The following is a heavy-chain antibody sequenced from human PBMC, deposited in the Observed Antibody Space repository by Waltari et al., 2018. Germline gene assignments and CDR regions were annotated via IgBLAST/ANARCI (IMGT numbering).Heavy chain of an antibody. V-gene: IGHV4-38-2*02. CDR2: VYRSGQT. J-gene: IGHJ2*01. CDR1: GDSIRSGYY. Sequence: QVQLQESGPGLVKPSETLSLTCAVSGDSIRSGYYWCGIRQPTGKGLEWIGSVYRSGQTCYNPSSKRRVTISVDTSKKYFSLKLTSVTAADTAVYYCAGDTVDSNYSLWYFDLWGRGTLVTVSS. CDR3: AGDTVDSNYSLWYFDL. D-gene: IGHD1-7*01.